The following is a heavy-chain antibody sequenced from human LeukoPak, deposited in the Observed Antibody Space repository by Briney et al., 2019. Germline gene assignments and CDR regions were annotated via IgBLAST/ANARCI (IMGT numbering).Heavy chain of an antibody. V-gene: IGHV1-69*04. D-gene: IGHD6-13*01. Sequence: ASVKVSCKASGGTFSSYAISWVRQAPGQGLEWMGRIIPILGIANYAQKFQGRVTITADKSTSTAYMELSSLRSEDTAVYYCAKTAAGTGPYYFDYWGQGTLVTVSS. CDR2: IIPILGIA. J-gene: IGHJ4*02. CDR3: AKTAAGTGPYYFDY. CDR1: GGTFSSYA.